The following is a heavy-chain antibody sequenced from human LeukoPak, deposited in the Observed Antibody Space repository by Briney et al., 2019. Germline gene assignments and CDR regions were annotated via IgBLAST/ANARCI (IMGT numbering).Heavy chain of an antibody. CDR3: AKRITVAAGIYFDS. CDR2: IYGGGTNT. CDR1: GFSFSSFA. D-gene: IGHD6-19*01. Sequence: HAGGSLRLSRVVSGFSFSSFAMTWVRQPPGKGLEWVSTIYGGGTNTFYADSVKGRFTISRDDSKNMQFLEMDSLRPEDTAVYFCAKRITVAAGIYFDSWGQGTLVTVSS. J-gene: IGHJ4*02. V-gene: IGHV3-23*01.